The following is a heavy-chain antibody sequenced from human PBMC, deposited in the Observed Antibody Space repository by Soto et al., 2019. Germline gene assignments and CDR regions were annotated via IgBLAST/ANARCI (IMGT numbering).Heavy chain of an antibody. CDR1: GYSFTSYW. V-gene: IGHV5-51*01. D-gene: IGHD6-13*01. Sequence: GESLKISCKGSGYSFTSYWIGWVRQMPGKGLELMGIIYPGDSDTRYSPSFQGQVTISADKSISTAYLQWSSLKASDTAMYYCARTAAAGKYYYGMDVGGQGTTVTVPS. J-gene: IGHJ6*02. CDR3: ARTAAAGKYYYGMDV. CDR2: IYPGDSDT.